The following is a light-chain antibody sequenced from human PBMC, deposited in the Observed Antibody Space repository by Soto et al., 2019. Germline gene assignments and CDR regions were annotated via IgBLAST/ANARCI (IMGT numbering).Light chain of an antibody. J-gene: IGKJ1*01. CDR2: GAF. V-gene: IGKV1-6*01. Sequence: AIQMTQSPSSLSASVGDRLTITCRASQDVRNYVGWYQQKPGKAPKFLIYGAFSLETGIPLRFSGSGYGTEFTLTINSLLPEDFATYFCLQDYSWPWTFGQGTKVEV. CDR3: LQDYSWPWT. CDR1: QDVRNY.